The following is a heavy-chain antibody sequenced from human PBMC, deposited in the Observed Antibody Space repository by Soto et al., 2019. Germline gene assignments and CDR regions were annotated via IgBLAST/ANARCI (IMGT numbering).Heavy chain of an antibody. J-gene: IGHJ6*02. CDR2: INHSGST. V-gene: IGHV4-34*01. Sequence: KPSETLSLTCAVYGGSFSGYYWSWIRQPPGKGLEWIGEINHSGSTNHNPSLKSRVTISVDTSKNQFSLKLSSVTAADTAVYYCAKPGEYCSGGSCYPYYGMDVWGQGTTVTVS. D-gene: IGHD2-15*01. CDR1: GGSFSGYY. CDR3: AKPGEYCSGGSCYPYYGMDV.